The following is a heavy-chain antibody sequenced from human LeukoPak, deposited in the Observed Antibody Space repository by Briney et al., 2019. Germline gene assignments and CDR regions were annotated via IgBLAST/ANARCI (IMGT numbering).Heavy chain of an antibody. CDR2: ISGSGGST. CDR3: AKGVIAARGFFDY. Sequence: GGSLRLSCAASGFTFSSYAMSWVRQAPGKGLEWVSAISGSGGSTYYADSVKGRFTISRDNAKNSLYLQMNSLRAEDTAVYYCAKGVIAARGFFDYWGQGTLVTVPS. V-gene: IGHV3-23*01. CDR1: GFTFSSYA. J-gene: IGHJ4*02. D-gene: IGHD6-6*01.